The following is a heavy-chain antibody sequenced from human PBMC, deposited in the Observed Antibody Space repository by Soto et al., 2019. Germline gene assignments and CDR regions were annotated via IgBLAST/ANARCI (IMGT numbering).Heavy chain of an antibody. CDR1: GFTFSDYY. V-gene: IGHV3-11*01. CDR2: ISSSGSTI. CDR3: ARGWDGVATIGYMDV. D-gene: IGHD5-12*01. J-gene: IGHJ6*03. Sequence: DWTGGSLRLSCAASGFTFSDYYMSWIRQAPGKGLEWVSYISSSGSTIYYADSVKGRFTISRDNAKNSLYLQMNSLRAEDTAVYYCARGWDGVATIGYMDVWGKGTTVTVSS.